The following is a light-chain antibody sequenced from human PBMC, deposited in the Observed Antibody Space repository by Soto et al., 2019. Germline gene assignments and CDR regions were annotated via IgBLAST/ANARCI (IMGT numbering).Light chain of an antibody. CDR2: EVR. CDR3: SSYTSISTVV. V-gene: IGLV2-14*01. Sequence: QSVLTQPASVSGSPGQSITISCTGTSNDVGGFNYVSWYQQYPGKAPKLMIYEVRNRPSGVPNRFSGSKSGNTASLTISGLQAEDEADYYCSSYTSISTVVFGGGTQLTVL. J-gene: IGLJ3*02. CDR1: SNDVGGFNY.